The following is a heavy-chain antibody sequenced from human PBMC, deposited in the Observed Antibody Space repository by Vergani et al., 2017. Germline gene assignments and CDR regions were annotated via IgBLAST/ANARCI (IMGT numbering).Heavy chain of an antibody. J-gene: IGHJ4*02. D-gene: IGHD4/OR15-4a*01. V-gene: IGHV3-30*02. CDR2: IQFDGSNQ. Sequence: QVQLVESGGGVVQWGGSLRLFCAMSGFTLSNYDMQWIRQGPGKGLEFVAFIQFDGSNQYYADSVKGRFTLSRDFSKNTLYLQMNSLRTDDTATYYCAKHFRGWCIDYWGQGTQVIVSS. CDR3: AKHFRGWCIDY. CDR1: GFTLSNYD.